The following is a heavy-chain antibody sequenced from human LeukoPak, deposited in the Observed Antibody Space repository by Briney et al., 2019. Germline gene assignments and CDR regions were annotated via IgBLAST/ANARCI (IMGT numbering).Heavy chain of an antibody. CDR1: GLTFRSYE. Sequence: GGSLRLSCAVSGLTFRSYEMNWVRQAPGKGLEWLSYISSSGGTIYYADSVKGRFTISRDNAKNSLYLQMNSLRAEDTAVYYCARYPHYYDSTIPVAGYWGQGTLVTVSS. J-gene: IGHJ4*02. CDR2: ISSSGGTI. D-gene: IGHD3-22*01. CDR3: ARYPHYYDSTIPVAGY. V-gene: IGHV3-48*03.